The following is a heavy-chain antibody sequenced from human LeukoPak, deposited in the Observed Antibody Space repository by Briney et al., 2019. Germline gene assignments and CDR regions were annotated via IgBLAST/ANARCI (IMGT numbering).Heavy chain of an antibody. V-gene: IGHV5-51*01. CDR2: IYPGDSDT. D-gene: IGHD2-2*01. CDR3: ARLYHPARYQLLSEYYFDY. J-gene: IGHJ4*02. Sequence: GESLKISCKGSGYSFATYWIGWVRQMSGKGLEWMGIIYPGDSDTRYSPSFQGQVTISADKSISTAYLQWSSLKASDTAMYYCARLYHPARYQLLSEYYFDYWGQGTLVTVSS. CDR1: GYSFATYW.